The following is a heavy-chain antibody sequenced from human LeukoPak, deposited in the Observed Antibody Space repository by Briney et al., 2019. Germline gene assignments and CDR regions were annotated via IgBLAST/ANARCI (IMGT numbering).Heavy chain of an antibody. D-gene: IGHD3-22*01. Sequence: GASVKVSCKVSGYTLTELSMHWVRQAPGKGLEWMGWISAYNGNTNYARKVQDRITMTTDTSTSTAYMELRSLGSDDTAVYRCARGLYYDTNGYPALQYWGQGTLVTVSS. CDR2: ISAYNGNT. J-gene: IGHJ4*02. CDR1: GYTLTELS. V-gene: IGHV1-18*01. CDR3: ARGLYYDTNGYPALQY.